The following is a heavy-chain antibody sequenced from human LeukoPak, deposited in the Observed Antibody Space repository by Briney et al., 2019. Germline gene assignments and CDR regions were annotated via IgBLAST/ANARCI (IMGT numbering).Heavy chain of an antibody. D-gene: IGHD6-13*01. CDR3: AKSDDWQHLGVS. CDR2: TSWNGGST. Sequence: PGGSLRLSCAASGFTFAAYTMHWVRQRPGRGLEWVSLTSWNGGSTSYTDSVKGRFTISRDNSKNSLYLQMDSLRTEDTAFCYCAKSDDWQHLGVSWGRGTLVSVSS. CDR1: GFTFAAYT. V-gene: IGHV3-43*01. J-gene: IGHJ4*02.